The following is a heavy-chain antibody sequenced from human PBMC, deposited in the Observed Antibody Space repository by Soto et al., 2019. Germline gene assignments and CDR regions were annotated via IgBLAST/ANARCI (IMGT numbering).Heavy chain of an antibody. CDR2: IIPIFNIP. J-gene: IGHJ6*02. Sequence: SVKVSCKDSGGTLSSYTITWVRLAPGQGLEWMGGIIPIFNIPDYAQKFQGQVTITADKSTSTAYLQWNTLKASDTAMYYCARHISNFRYYYYAMDVWGQGTTVTVSS. CDR3: ARHISNFRYYYYAMDV. D-gene: IGHD6-13*01. V-gene: IGHV1-69*10. CDR1: GGTLSSYT.